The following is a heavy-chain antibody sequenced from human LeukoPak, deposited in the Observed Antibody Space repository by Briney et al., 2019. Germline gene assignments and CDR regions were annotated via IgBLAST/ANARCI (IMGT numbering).Heavy chain of an antibody. CDR2: ISAYNGNT. D-gene: IGHD1-14*01. J-gene: IGHJ6*02. CDR1: GYTFTSYG. CDR3: ASGYKKQSRPLRPYYYYYYGMDV. Sequence: GASVKVSCKASGYTFTSYGISWVRQAPGQGLEWMGWISAYNGNTNYAQKLQGRVTMTTDTSTSTAYMELRSLRSDDTAVYYCASGYKKQSRPLRPYYYYYYGMDVWGQGTTVTVSS. V-gene: IGHV1-18*01.